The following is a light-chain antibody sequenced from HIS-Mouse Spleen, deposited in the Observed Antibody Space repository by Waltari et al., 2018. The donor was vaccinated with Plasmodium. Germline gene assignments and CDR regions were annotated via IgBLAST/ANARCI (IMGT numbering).Light chain of an antibody. Sequence: DIQLTQSPSFLSASVGDRVTITCRASQGISSYLAWSQQKPGKSPKLLFYAASTLQSGVPSRFSGSGSGTEFTLTISSLQPEDFATYYCQQLNSYPSITFGQGTRLEIK. CDR3: QQLNSYPSIT. J-gene: IGKJ5*01. V-gene: IGKV1-9*01. CDR1: QGISSY. CDR2: AAS.